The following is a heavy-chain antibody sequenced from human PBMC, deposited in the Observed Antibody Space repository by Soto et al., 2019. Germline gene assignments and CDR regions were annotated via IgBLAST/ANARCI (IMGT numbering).Heavy chain of an antibody. V-gene: IGHV4-34*01. CDR1: GGSFRCYF. D-gene: IGHD3-16*01. J-gene: IGHJ4*02. CDR3: QGGDF. Sequence: PSETLSLTCAVSGGSFRCYFWSWIRQSPAKGLEWIGEINDSGNTYYNPSFKSRLTISVDTSTSQISLRLTSVTAADSAVYYCQGGDFWGQGTRVTVSS. CDR2: INDSGNT.